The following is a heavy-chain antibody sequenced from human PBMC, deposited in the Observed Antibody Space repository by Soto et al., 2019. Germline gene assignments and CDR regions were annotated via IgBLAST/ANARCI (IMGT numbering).Heavy chain of an antibody. CDR1: GFVFSNYV. V-gene: IGHV3-33*01. Sequence: GGSLRLSCAASGFVFSNYVIHWVRQAPGRGLDWVAGIWYHGRDIFYTDSGKGRFTISRDNSKNMLYLQMNSLRAEDTAGYSSARDQGGQSGNFIFDTWGQGTLVTVSS. CDR3: ARDQGGQSGNFIFDT. D-gene: IGHD1-26*01. J-gene: IGHJ5*02. CDR2: IWYHGRDI.